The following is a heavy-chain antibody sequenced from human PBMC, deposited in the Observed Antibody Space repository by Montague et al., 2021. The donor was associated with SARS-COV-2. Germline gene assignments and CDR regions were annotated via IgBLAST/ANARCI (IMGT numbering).Heavy chain of an antibody. J-gene: IGHJ6*01. Sequence: SLRLSCAASGFNFRSYNMHWVRQAPGKGLDWVAVISSDGSEQYYADSLRGRFTISRDNPGNTVFLQVHSLRPDDPAVYYCSRGFFTGITSALDVGGQGTAVTVS. CDR3: SRGFFTGITSALDV. V-gene: IGHV3-30*04. CDR2: ISSDGSEQ. D-gene: IGHD6-13*01. CDR1: GFNFRSYN.